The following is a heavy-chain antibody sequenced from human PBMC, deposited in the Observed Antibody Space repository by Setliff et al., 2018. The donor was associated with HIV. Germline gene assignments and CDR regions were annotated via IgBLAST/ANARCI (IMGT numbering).Heavy chain of an antibody. D-gene: IGHD1-1*01. CDR2: IIPIFGKP. V-gene: IGHV1-69*05. CDR3: ASSAGAVPTTAPYGDYYYYFYIDV. Sequence: SVKVSCKASGGIFSRFAFSWVRQAPGQGLEWMGGIIPIFGKPNYAQKFQGRVTITTDESTNTVYMELYSLTSEDTAIYYCASSAGAVPTTAPYGDYYYYFYIDVWGKGTTVTVSS. J-gene: IGHJ6*03. CDR1: GGIFSRFA.